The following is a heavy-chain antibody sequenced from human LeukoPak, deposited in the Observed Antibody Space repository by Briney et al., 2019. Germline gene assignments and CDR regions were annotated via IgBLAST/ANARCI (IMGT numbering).Heavy chain of an antibody. CDR2: INHSGST. Sequence: PSETLSLTCTVSGGSISSGDYYWSWIRQPPGKGLEWIGEINHSGSTNYNPSLKSRVTISVDTSKDQFSLKLSSVTAADTAVYYCARAFGGAYYWGQGTLVTVSS. CDR3: ARAFGGAYY. J-gene: IGHJ4*02. D-gene: IGHD3-10*01. CDR1: GGSISSGDYY. V-gene: IGHV4-39*07.